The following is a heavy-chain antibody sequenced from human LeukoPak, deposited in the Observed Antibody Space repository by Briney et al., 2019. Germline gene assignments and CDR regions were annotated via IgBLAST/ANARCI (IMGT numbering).Heavy chain of an antibody. CDR2: INPNSGGT. CDR3: ARGPFHIAVAGPPYYFDY. Sequence: GASVKVSCKASGYTFTGYYMHWVRQAPGQGLEWMGWINPNSGGTNYAQKFQGRVTMTRDTSISTAYMELSRLRSDDTAVYYCARGPFHIAVAGPPYYFDYWGQGTLVTVSS. V-gene: IGHV1-2*02. D-gene: IGHD6-19*01. J-gene: IGHJ4*02. CDR1: GYTFTGYY.